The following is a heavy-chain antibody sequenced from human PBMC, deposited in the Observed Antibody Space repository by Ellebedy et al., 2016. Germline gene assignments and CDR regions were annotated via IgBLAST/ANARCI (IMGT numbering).Heavy chain of an antibody. CDR1: GFTFSDYY. Sequence: GGSLRLSCAGFGFTFSDYYMSWIRQAPGKGLEWLSYISSSGSTIYYADSVKGRFTVSRDNGKNSVYLQMNNLRGEDTAVYYCARHRVPGDVWGQGTTVTVSS. CDR3: ARHRVPGDV. J-gene: IGHJ6*02. V-gene: IGHV3-11*01. D-gene: IGHD4/OR15-4a*01. CDR2: ISSSGSTI.